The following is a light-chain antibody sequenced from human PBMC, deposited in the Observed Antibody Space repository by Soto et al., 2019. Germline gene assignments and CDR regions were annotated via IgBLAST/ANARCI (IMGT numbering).Light chain of an antibody. CDR2: AAS. Sequence: DIQMTQSPSSLSASVGDRVTITCRASQSISNYLNWYQQKPGKAPDLLIYAASSLQSGVSSRFSGSGSGTDFTLTISSLQPEDSATYYCHQTYSNPRTFXQGTKVDIK. CDR1: QSISNY. J-gene: IGKJ1*01. CDR3: HQTYSNPRT. V-gene: IGKV1-39*01.